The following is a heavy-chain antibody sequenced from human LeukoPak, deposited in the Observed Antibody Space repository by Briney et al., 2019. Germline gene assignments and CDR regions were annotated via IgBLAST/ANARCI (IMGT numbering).Heavy chain of an antibody. V-gene: IGHV3-48*02. D-gene: IGHD3-22*01. CDR3: ARGETYYYDARRRAFDI. CDR2: FSSSGSTI. Sequence: GGSLRLSCAASGLTFSSYSMKWVPQAPGRGVEGVSYFSSSGSTIYYADSVKGRYAISRDNVKNSLYLQMNSLRDEDTAVDYCARGETYYYDARRRAFDIWGQGTMVTVSS. CDR1: GLTFSSYS. J-gene: IGHJ3*02.